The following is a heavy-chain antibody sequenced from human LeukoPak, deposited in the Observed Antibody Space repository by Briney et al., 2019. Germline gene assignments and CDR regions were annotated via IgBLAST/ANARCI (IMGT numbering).Heavy chain of an antibody. CDR2: INPNSGGT. CDR1: AYSFTDYY. V-gene: IGHV1-2*06. J-gene: IGHJ4*02. CDR3: ARSSPTYYFDSSGYYYGDY. D-gene: IGHD3-22*01. Sequence: ASVKVSCKASAYSFTDYYIHWVRQAPGQGHEWMGRINPNSGGTDYAQKFQGRVTMTRDTSISTAYMELSRLRSDDTAVYYCARSSPTYYFDSSGYYYGDYWGQGTLVIVSS.